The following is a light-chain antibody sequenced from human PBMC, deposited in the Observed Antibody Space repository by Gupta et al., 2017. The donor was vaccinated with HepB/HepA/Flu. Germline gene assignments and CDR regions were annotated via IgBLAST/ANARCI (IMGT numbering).Light chain of an antibody. J-gene: IGKJ4*01. V-gene: IGKV1-33*01. CDR3: QQYDTLPLT. Sequence: DIQMTQSPSSLPASVGDRVTITCQASQDISNYLNWYQQKPGKAPKLLIYDASNLETGVPSRFSGSGSGTDLTVTISSLQPGDIATYYCQQYDTLPLTFGGGTKVEIK. CDR1: QDISNY. CDR2: DAS.